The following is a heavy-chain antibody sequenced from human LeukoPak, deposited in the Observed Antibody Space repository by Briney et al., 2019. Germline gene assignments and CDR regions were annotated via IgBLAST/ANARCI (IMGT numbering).Heavy chain of an antibody. CDR3: ARSSGYLIFDY. CDR2: ISSSGSTI. V-gene: IGHV3-48*03. J-gene: IGHJ4*02. D-gene: IGHD3-22*01. Sequence: GGSLRLSCAASGFTFSSYEMNWVRQAPGKGLEWVSYISSSGSTIYYADSVKGRFTISRDNAKNSLYLKMNSLRAEDTAVYYCARSSGYLIFDYWGQGTLVTVSS. CDR1: GFTFSSYE.